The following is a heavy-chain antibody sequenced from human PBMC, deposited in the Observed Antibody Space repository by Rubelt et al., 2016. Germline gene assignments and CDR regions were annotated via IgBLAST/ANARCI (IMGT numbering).Heavy chain of an antibody. V-gene: IGHV2-5*02. CDR3: APVIAEAGTSSGFDP. D-gene: IGHD6-13*01. Sequence: QITLKESGPTLLKPTQTLTLTCTFSGFSLSTSGVGVGWIRQPPGKALEWLALLYWDDDKRYSPFLRSRITITHDPSTNRAVLMRTNMDPVDTATYYCAPVIAEAGTSSGFDPWGQGTLVTVSS. J-gene: IGHJ5*02. CDR2: LYWDDDK. CDR1: GFSLSTSGVG.